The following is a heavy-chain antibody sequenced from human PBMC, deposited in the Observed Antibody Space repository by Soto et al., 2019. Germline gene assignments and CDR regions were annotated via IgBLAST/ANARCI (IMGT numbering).Heavy chain of an antibody. CDR1: GGTFSSYA. CDR3: ARGGCGSSFGGCFDY. Sequence: GASVKVSCKASGGTFSSYAISWVRQAPGQGLEWMGGIIPIFGTANYAQKFQGRVTITADKSTSTAYMELSSLRSEDTAVYYCARGGCGSSFGGCFDYWGQGTLVTVSS. J-gene: IGHJ4*02. V-gene: IGHV1-69*06. CDR2: IIPIFGTA. D-gene: IGHD6-6*01.